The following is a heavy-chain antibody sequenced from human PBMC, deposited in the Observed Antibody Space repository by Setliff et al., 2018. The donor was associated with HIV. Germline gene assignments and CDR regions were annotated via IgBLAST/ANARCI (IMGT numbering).Heavy chain of an antibody. CDR2: VSGTGRTT. CDR1: GFTFNNYA. V-gene: IGHV3-23*01. J-gene: IGHJ5*02. D-gene: IGHD3-16*02. CDR3: ARSDYDYVWGTYRSLFDP. Sequence: GGSLRRSCEASGFTFNNYAMSWVRQAPGKGLEWVSGVSGTGRTTYYADSVRGRFTISRDNSKNTVYLQMDSLRVEDTAVYYCARSDYDYVWGTYRSLFDPWGQGNLVTVSS.